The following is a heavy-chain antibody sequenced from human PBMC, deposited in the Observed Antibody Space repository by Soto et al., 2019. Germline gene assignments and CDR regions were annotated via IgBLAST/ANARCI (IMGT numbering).Heavy chain of an antibody. CDR3: ARALRPSRPFDY. CDR2: IYYSGST. J-gene: IGHJ4*02. Sequence: SETLSLTCTVSGGSITSYYWSWIRQPPGKGLECIGYIYYSGSTSYSPSLKSRVTISVDTSKNQFSLKLSSVTAADTAVYYCARALRPSRPFDYWGQGTLVTVSS. V-gene: IGHV4-59*01. CDR1: GGSITSYY.